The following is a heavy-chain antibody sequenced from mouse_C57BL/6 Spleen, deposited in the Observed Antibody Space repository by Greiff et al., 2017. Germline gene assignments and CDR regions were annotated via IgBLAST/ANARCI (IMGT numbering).Heavy chain of an antibody. CDR2: IDPEDGET. CDR3: AGPYYYGSSYGYFDV. D-gene: IGHD1-1*01. V-gene: IGHV14-2*01. J-gene: IGHJ1*03. Sequence: VQLKESGAELVKPGASVKLSCTASGFNIKDYYMHWVKQRTEQGLEWIGRIDPEDGETKYAPKFQGKATITADTSSNTAYLQLSSLTSEDTAVYYCAGPYYYGSSYGYFDVWGTGTTVTVSS. CDR1: GFNIKDYY.